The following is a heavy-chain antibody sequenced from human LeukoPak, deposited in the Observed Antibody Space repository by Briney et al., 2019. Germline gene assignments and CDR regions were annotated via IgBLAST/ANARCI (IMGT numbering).Heavy chain of an antibody. J-gene: IGHJ4*02. V-gene: IGHV1-46*01. D-gene: IGHD3-10*01. CDR3: ARDGSYYYGSGSYYKSGYFDY. CDR2: INPSGGST. CDR1: GYTFTSYY. Sequence: ASVKVSCKASGYTFTSYYMHWVRQAPGQGLEWMGIINPSGGSTSYAQKFQGRVTMTRDTPTSTVYMELSSLRSEDTAVYYCARDGSYYYGSGSYYKSGYFDYWGQGTLVTVSS.